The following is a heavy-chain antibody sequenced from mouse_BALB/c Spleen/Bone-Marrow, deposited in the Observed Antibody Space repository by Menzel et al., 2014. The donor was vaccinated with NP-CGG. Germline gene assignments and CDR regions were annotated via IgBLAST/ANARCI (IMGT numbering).Heavy chain of an antibody. CDR1: GFTFSNYW. J-gene: IGHJ3*01. CDR2: IRLKSNNYAT. CDR3: TTGFAY. Sequence: EVNVVESGGGLAQPGGSMKLSCVASGFTFSNYWMNWVRQSPEKGLDWVAEIRLKSNNYATHYAESVKGRFTISRDDSKSSVYLQMNNLRAEDTGIYYCTTGFAYWGQGTLVTVSA. V-gene: IGHV6-6*02.